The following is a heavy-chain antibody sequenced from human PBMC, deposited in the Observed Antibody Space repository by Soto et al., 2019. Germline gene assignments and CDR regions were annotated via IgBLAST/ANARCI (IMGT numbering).Heavy chain of an antibody. V-gene: IGHV3-23*01. CDR2: ISGGGETT. CDR3: AFNSGSGSYYFDY. Sequence: EVQLLESGGGLVQPGGSLRLSCAASGFTFSSYAMWWVRQAPGKGLECVSAISGGGETTYYADSVKGRFTISRDNYKNTLYLQMNSLRAEDTAVYYCAFNSGSGSYYFDYWGQGTLVTVSS. D-gene: IGHD3-10*01. CDR1: GFTFSSYA. J-gene: IGHJ4*02.